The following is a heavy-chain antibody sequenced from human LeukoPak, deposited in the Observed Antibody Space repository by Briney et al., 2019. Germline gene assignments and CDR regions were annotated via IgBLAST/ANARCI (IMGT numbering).Heavy chain of an antibody. V-gene: IGHV4-39*07. CDR3: ARYRNWYFDL. CDR2: IYYSGST. Sequence: SETLSLTCTVPGGSISNTNYYWGWIRQPPGKGLEWIGSIYYSGSTYHNPSLKSRVTISVDPSRNQFSLKLRSVTAADTAVYYCARYRNWYFDLWGRGTLVTVSS. CDR1: GGSISNTNYY. J-gene: IGHJ2*01. D-gene: IGHD2-2*01.